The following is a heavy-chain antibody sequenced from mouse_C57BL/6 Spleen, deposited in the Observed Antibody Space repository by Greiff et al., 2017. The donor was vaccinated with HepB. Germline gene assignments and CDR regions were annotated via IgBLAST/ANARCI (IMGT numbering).Heavy chain of an antibody. J-gene: IGHJ3*01. CDR3: ARHGGYGNLCAY. V-gene: IGHV2-6-1*01. D-gene: IGHD2-1*01. CDR1: GFSLPSYG. Sequence: VKLVESGPGLVAPSQSLSITCTVSGFSLPSYGVHWVRQPPGTGLEWLVVIWSDGSTTYNSAPKSRLSISKDNSKSQVFFKMNSLQTDDTAMYYGARHGGYGNLCAYWGQGTLVTVSA. CDR2: IWSDGST.